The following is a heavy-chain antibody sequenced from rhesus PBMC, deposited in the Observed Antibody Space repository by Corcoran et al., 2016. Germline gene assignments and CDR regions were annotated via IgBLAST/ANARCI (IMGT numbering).Heavy chain of an antibody. CDR2: IYWEDDK. Sequence: QVTLKESGPALVKPTQTPTLTCTFPGYSLNPSGNGVGGIRKHPGKALECLALIYWEDDKRYSTSLKSRLTISKDTSKNQVVLTMPNMDPMDTATYYCARNYDKIDYWGQGVLVTVSS. J-gene: IGHJ4*01. CDR3: ARNYDKIDY. CDR1: GYSLNPSGNG. V-gene: IGHV2-152*01. D-gene: IGHD4-11*01.